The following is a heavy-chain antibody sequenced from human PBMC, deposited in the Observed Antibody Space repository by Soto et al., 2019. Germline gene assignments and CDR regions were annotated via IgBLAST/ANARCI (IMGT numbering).Heavy chain of an antibody. D-gene: IGHD2-15*01. CDR3: ARDLGYCSGGSCYHLRAFDY. CDR1: GGSFSGYY. J-gene: IGHJ4*02. CDR2: INHSGST. Sequence: PSETLSLTCAVYGGSFSGYYWSWIRQPPGKGLEWIGEINHSGSTNYNPSLKSRVTISVDTSKNQFSLKLSSVTAADTAVYYCARDLGYCSGGSCYHLRAFDYWGQGTLVTVSS. V-gene: IGHV4-34*01.